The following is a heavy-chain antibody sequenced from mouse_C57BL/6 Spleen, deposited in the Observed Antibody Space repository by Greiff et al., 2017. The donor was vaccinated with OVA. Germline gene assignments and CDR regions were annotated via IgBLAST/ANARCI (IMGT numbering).Heavy chain of an antibody. D-gene: IGHD2-4*01. Sequence: VQLQQSGPELVKPGASVKISCKASGYSFTGYYMHWVKQSSEKSLEWIGEINPSTGGTSYNQKFKGKATLTVDESSSTAYMQLKSLTSEDSAVYYCARYDYDVGFDYWGQGTTLTVSS. CDR2: INPSTGGT. CDR3: ARYDYDVGFDY. CDR1: GYSFTGYY. J-gene: IGHJ2*01. V-gene: IGHV1-43*01.